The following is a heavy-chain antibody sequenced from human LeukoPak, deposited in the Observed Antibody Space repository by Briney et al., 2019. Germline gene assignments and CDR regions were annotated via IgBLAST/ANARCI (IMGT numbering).Heavy chain of an antibody. J-gene: IGHJ4*02. D-gene: IGHD5-24*01. CDR1: GGTFISYA. CDR3: ASGWLQSSLDY. V-gene: IGHV1-69*05. Sequence: ASVKVSCEASGGTFISYAISWVRQAPGQGLEWMGGIIPIFGTANYAQKFQGRVTITTDESTSTAYMELSSLRSEDTAVDYCASGWLQSSLDYWGQGTLVTVSS. CDR2: IIPIFGTA.